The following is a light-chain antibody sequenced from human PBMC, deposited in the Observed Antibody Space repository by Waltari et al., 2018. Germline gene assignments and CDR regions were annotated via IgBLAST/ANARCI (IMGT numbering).Light chain of an antibody. CDR2: DSS. Sequence: EIVLTQSPATLSLSPGERATLSCRASQSVSTYLAWYQQRPGQAPRLLIYDSSNRATGIPARFSGSGSETDFTLTISSLEPEDFAVYYCQQRYKWPLTFDGGSKVEI. CDR3: QQRYKWPLT. J-gene: IGKJ4*01. V-gene: IGKV3-11*01. CDR1: QSVSTY.